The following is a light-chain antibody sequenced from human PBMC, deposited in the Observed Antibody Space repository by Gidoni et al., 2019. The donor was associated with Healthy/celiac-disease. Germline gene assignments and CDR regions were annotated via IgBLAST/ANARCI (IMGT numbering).Light chain of an antibody. Sequence: QSVLTQPPSVSGPPGQRVTIPCTGSSANIGAGYDVHWYQQLPGTAPKLLIYGNNNRPSGVPDRFSGAKSGTSASLAITGLQAEDEADYYCQSYDSSLSGPNWVFGGGTKLTV. CDR3: QSYDSSLSGPNWV. V-gene: IGLV1-40*01. CDR2: GNN. CDR1: SANIGAGYD. J-gene: IGLJ3*02.